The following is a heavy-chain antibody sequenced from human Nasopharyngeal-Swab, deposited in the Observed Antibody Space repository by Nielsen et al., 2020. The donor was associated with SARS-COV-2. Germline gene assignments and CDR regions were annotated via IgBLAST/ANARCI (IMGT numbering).Heavy chain of an antibody. J-gene: IGHJ4*02. V-gene: IGHV3-23*01. D-gene: IGHD6-13*01. CDR3: ASLYSSSWYPYLL. CDR1: GFAFSNYA. Sequence: GESLKISCAASGFAFSNYAMSWVRQAPGKGLEWVSGISFGGTSTFYADSVKGRFIISRDNSKNTLYLQMNSLRAEDTAVYYCASLYSSSWYPYLLWGQGTLVTVSS. CDR2: ISFGGTST.